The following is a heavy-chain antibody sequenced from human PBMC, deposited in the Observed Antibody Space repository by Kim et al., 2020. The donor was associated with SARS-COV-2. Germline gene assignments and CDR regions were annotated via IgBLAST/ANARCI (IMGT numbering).Heavy chain of an antibody. CDR1: GGSISSSNW. Sequence: SETLSLPCAVSGGSISSSNWWSWVRQPPGKGLEWIGEIYHSGSTNYNPSLKSRVTISVDKSKNQFSLKLSSVTAADTAVYYCARSGGLLYYGDGRWFDYWGQGTLVTVSS. CDR3: ARSGGLLYYGDGRWFDY. V-gene: IGHV4-4*02. D-gene: IGHD4-17*01. CDR2: IYHSGST. J-gene: IGHJ4*02.